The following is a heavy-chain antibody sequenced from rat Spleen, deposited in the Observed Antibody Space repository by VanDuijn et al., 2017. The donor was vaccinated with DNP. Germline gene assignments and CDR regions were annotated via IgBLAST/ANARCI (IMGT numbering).Heavy chain of an antibody. CDR2: ISYDGSST. Sequence: EVQLVESGGGLVQPGRSMKLSCAASGFTFSKDYMAWVRQAPTKGLEWVASISYDGSSTFYRDSVKGRFTISRDNAKSTLYLQMNSLRSEDTATYYCTRFRPGYNYVPYVMDAWGQGASVTVSS. D-gene: IGHD1-4*01. J-gene: IGHJ4*01. CDR1: GFTFSKDY. CDR3: TRFRPGYNYVPYVMDA. V-gene: IGHV5-22*01.